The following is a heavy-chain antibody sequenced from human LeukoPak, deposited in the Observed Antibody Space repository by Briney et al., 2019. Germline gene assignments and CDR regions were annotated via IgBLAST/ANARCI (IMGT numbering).Heavy chain of an antibody. J-gene: IGHJ6*02. CDR1: GFTFSSYA. D-gene: IGHD2-2*01. V-gene: IGHV3-23*01. CDR3: AKAQLRGYYGMDV. CDR2: ISGSGGST. Sequence: GSLRLSCAASGFTFSSYARSWVRQAPGKGLEWGSAISGSGGSTYYADSVKGRFTISRDNSKNTLYLQMNSLRAEDTAVYYCAKAQLRGYYGMDVWGQRTTVTVSS.